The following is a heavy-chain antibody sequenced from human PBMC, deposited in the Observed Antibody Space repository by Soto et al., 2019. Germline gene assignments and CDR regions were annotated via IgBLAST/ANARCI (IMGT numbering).Heavy chain of an antibody. D-gene: IGHD6-19*01. CDR3: ARLLRRSGSSGWPDY. CDR2: IYYSGST. J-gene: IGHJ4*02. CDR1: GGSIRSSSYY. V-gene: IGHV4-39*01. Sequence: PSETLSLTCTVSGGSIRSSSYYWGWIRQPPGKGLEWIGTIYYSGSTYYNPSLKSRVTISVDTSKNQFSLKLSSVTAADTAVYYCARLLRRSGSSGWPDYWGQGTLVTVSS.